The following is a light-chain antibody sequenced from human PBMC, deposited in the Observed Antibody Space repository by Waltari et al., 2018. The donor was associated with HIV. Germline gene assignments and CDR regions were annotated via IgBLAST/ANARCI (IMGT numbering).Light chain of an antibody. V-gene: IGLV2-8*01. CDR1: SSDVGGYNY. CDR3: SSYAGSNNLEV. CDR2: EVS. Sequence: QSALTQPPSASGSPGQSVTISCTGTSSDVGGYNYVSWYQQHPGKAPKLMIYEVSKGPSGVPDRFSGSRAGNAASLTVSGLQAEDEADYYCSSYAGSNNLEVFGTGTKVTVL. J-gene: IGLJ1*01.